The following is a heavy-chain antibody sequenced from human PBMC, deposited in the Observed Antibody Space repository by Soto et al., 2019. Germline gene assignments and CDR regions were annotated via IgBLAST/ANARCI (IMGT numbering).Heavy chain of an antibody. CDR2: ISHDGSKS. CDR1: GFTFSDFG. D-gene: IGHD3-22*01. J-gene: IGHJ4*01. V-gene: IGHV3-30*18. CDR3: AKTATYVDGYDNTGYSSEDY. Sequence: VQLVESGGGVVLPGRSVRLSCEVSGFTFSDFGLDWVRQAPGKGLEWGAIISHDGSKSFYADSVKGRFTISRDNSKNTLYLQMSSLRPEDTALYYCAKTATYVDGYDNTGYSSEDYWGHGTLVTVSS.